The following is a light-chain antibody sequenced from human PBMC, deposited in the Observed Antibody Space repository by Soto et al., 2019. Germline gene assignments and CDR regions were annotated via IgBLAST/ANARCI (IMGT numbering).Light chain of an antibody. V-gene: IGKV3-20*01. CDR1: QSVSNNY. Sequence: EIVFTQSPGTLSLSPGERATLSCRASQSVSNNYLAWYQQKPGQAPRLLIYGASNRATGIPDRFSGSGSGTDFTLTISXLESEDFAVYYCQQYGSSGTFGQGTKVDIK. CDR3: QQYGSSGT. J-gene: IGKJ1*01. CDR2: GAS.